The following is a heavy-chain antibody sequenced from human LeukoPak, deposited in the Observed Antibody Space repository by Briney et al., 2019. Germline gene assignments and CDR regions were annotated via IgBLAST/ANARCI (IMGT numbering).Heavy chain of an antibody. Sequence: SETLSLTCTVSGGSISSGGYYWSWIRQPPGKGLEWIGYIYHSGSTYYNPSLKSRVTISVDRSKNQFSLKLSSVTAADTAVYYCARGLYDENYYYYMDVWGKGTTVTVSS. J-gene: IGHJ6*03. CDR1: GGSISSGGYY. D-gene: IGHD3-22*01. CDR2: IYHSGST. V-gene: IGHV4-30-2*01. CDR3: ARGLYDENYYYYMDV.